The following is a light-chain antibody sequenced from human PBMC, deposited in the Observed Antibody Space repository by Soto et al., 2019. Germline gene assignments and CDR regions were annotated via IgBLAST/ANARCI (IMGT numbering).Light chain of an antibody. J-gene: IGLJ2*01. CDR3: QSCGNGHVV. CDR2: EDN. CDR1: SGSIASNY. Sequence: NFMLTQPHSVSESPGQTVTISCTGSSGSIASNYVQWYPQRPGSAPTTVVYEDNQRPSGVSDRFSGSVDSPSNAASLTISGLNTEDEDDYYGQSCGNGHVVFGGGTQLTVL. V-gene: IGLV6-57*02.